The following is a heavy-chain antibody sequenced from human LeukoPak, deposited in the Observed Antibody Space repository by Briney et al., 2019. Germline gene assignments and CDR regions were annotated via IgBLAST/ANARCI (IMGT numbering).Heavy chain of an antibody. CDR1: GFTFSSYW. D-gene: IGHD3-22*01. Sequence: GGSLRLSCAASGFTFSSYWMSCVRQAPGKGLEWVANIKQDGSEKYYVDSVKGRFTISRDNAKNSPYLQMNSLRAEDTAVYYCARATYCYDSSGYHYFDYWGQGTLVTVSS. J-gene: IGHJ4*02. CDR3: ARATYCYDSSGYHYFDY. CDR2: IKQDGSEK. V-gene: IGHV3-7*01.